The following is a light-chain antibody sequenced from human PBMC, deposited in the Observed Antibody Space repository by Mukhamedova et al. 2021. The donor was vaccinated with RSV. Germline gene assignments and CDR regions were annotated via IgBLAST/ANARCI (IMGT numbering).Light chain of an antibody. CDR2: DAS. Sequence: WYQRRVHGRAPKLLIYDASNFETGVPSRFSGSGSGTDFTFTITSLQPKDIATYYCQQFDSFPYTFGQGTKLEI. CDR3: QQFDSFPYT. V-gene: IGKV1-33*01. J-gene: IGKJ2*01.